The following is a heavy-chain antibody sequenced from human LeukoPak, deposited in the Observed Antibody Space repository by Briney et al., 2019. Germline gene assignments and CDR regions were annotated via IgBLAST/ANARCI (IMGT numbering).Heavy chain of an antibody. CDR2: ISYDGSNK. CDR3: AKGWFGEPPVADAFDI. CDR1: GFTFSSYG. V-gene: IGHV3-30*18. Sequence: GGSLRLSCAASGFTFSSYGMHWVRQAPGKGLEWVAVISYDGSNKYYADSVKGRFTISRDNSKNTLYLQMNSLRAEDTAVYYCAKGWFGEPPVADAFDIWGQGTMVTVSS. D-gene: IGHD3-10*01. J-gene: IGHJ3*02.